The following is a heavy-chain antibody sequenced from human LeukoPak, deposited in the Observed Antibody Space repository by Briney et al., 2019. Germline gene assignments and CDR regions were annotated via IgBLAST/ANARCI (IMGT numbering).Heavy chain of an antibody. V-gene: IGHV3-30*03. D-gene: IGHD6-13*01. J-gene: IGHJ4*02. CDR2: ISYDGTNK. CDR1: GFTFSSYG. CDR3: ARGYNTNWYRYYFDY. Sequence: PGGSLRLSCAASGFTFSSYGMHWVRQAPGKGLEWVAIISYDGTNKYYADSVKGRFTISRDNPKNTLYLQMDSLRAEDTAVYYCARGYNTNWYRYYFDYWGQGTLVTVSS.